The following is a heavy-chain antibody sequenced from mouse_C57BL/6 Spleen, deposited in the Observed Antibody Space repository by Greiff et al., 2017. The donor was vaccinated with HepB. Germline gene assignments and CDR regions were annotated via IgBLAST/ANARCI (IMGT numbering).Heavy chain of an antibody. J-gene: IGHJ4*01. V-gene: IGHV5-16*01. CDR3: ARENYYGNYDAMDY. CDR1: GFTFSDYY. D-gene: IGHD2-1*01. CDR2: INYDGSST. Sequence: EVKLVESEGGLVQPGSSMKLSCTASGFTFSDYYMAWVRQVPEKGLEWVANINYDGSSTYYLDSLKSRFIISRDNAKNILYLQMSSLKSEDTATYYCARENYYGNYDAMDYWGQGTSVTVSS.